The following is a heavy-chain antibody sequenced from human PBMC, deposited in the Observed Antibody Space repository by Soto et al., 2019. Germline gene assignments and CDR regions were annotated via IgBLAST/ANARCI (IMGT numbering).Heavy chain of an antibody. D-gene: IGHD2-15*01. CDR1: GFTFTSSA. CDR2: IVVGSGNT. V-gene: IGHV1-58*01. Sequence: SVKVSCKASGFTFTSSAVQWVRQARGQRLEWIGWIVVGSGNTNYAQKFQERVTITRDMSTSTAYMELSSLRSEDTAVYYCAAESGYCSGGSCPGDAFDIWGQGTMVTVSS. J-gene: IGHJ3*02. CDR3: AAESGYCSGGSCPGDAFDI.